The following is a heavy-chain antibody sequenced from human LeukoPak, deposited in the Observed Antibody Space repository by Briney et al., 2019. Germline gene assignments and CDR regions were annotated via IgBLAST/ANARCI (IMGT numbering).Heavy chain of an antibody. V-gene: IGHV3-23*01. CDR3: AKGQR. Sequence: GGSLRLSCATSGFSFSTYVMSWVRQAPGKGLEWVSSVGGDGRFTYHADSVKGRFTISRDNSKNTLYLQMNSLRAEDTAVYYCAKGQRWGQGTLVTVSS. CDR2: VGGDGRFT. J-gene: IGHJ4*02. CDR1: GFSFSTYV. D-gene: IGHD5-18*01.